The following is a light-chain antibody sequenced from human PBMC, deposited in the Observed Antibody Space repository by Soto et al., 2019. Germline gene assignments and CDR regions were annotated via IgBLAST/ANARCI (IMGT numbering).Light chain of an antibody. CDR3: HQYDNLPPT. Sequence: DIQMTQSPSSLSASVGDRVTITCRASQSISSYLNWYQKKPGKAPKLLIYDATNLETGVPSRFSGSGSRTDFSFTISSLQPEDVAIYYCHQYDNLPPTFGQGTRLE. V-gene: IGKV1-33*01. J-gene: IGKJ5*01. CDR2: DAT. CDR1: QSISSY.